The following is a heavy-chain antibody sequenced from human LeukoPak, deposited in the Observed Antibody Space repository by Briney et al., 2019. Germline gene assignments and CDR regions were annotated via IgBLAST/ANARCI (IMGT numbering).Heavy chain of an antibody. CDR1: GGTFSSYA. CDR2: IIPIFGTA. J-gene: IGHJ5*02. D-gene: IGHD2-8*01. V-gene: IGHV1-69*13. CDR3: ARVIVLMVYAMQENWFDP. Sequence: ASVTVSCKASGGTFSSYAISWVRQAPGQGLEWMGGIIPIFGTANYAQKFQGRVTITADESTSTAYMELSSLRSEDTAVYYCARVIVLMVYAMQENWFDPWGQGTLVTVS.